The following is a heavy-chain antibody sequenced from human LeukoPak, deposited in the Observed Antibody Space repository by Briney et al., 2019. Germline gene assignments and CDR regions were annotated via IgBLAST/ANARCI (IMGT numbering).Heavy chain of an antibody. D-gene: IGHD3-10*01. J-gene: IGHJ6*02. V-gene: IGHV1-24*01. CDR2: FDPEDGET. CDR1: GYTLTELS. CDR3: VTLGWFGEAYGMDV. Sequence: ASVKVSCKVSGYTLTELSIHWVRRAPGKGLEWRGGFDPEDGETIYAQKFQGRVTMTEDTSTDTAYMELSSLRSEDTAVYYCVTLGWFGEAYGMDVWGQGTTVTVSS.